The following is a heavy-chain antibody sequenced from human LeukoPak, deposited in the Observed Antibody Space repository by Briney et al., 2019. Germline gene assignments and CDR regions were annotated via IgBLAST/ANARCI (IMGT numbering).Heavy chain of an antibody. V-gene: IGHV4-61*02. CDR2: IYTSGST. J-gene: IGHJ4*02. CDR1: GGSISSGSYY. D-gene: IGHD5-24*01. Sequence: PSETLSLTCTVSGGSISSGSYYWSWIRQPAGKGLEWIGRIYTSGSTNYNPSPKSRVTISVDTSKNQFSLKLSSVTAADTAVYYCARSLDGFFDYWGQGTLVTVSS. CDR3: ARSLDGFFDY.